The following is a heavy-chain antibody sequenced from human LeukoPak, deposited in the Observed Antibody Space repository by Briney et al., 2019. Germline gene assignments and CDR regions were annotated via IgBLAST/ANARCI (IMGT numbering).Heavy chain of an antibody. Sequence: GGSLRLSCADSGFTFSSYAMSWVRQAPGKGLEWVSLISTSGRTHYADSVQGRFTISRDNSKNTLSLHMNSLRAEDTAVYYCARDLDSSGYYHVVDSWGQGALVTASS. D-gene: IGHD3-22*01. CDR1: GFTFSSYA. CDR2: ISTSGRT. V-gene: IGHV3-23*01. CDR3: ARDLDSSGYYHVVDS. J-gene: IGHJ4*02.